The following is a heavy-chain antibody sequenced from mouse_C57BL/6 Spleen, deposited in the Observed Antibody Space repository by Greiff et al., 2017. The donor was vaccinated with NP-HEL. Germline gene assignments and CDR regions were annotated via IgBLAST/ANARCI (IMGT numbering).Heavy chain of an antibody. CDR2: IHPNSGST. CDR3: AREDDYDVAY. J-gene: IGHJ3*01. Sequence: QVQLQQPGAELVKPGASVKLSCKASGYTFTSYWMHWVKQRPGQDLEWIGMIHPNSGSTNYNEKFKSKATLTVDKSSSTAYMQLSSLTSEDSAVYYCAREDDYDVAYWGQGTLVTVSA. V-gene: IGHV1-64*01. D-gene: IGHD2-4*01. CDR1: GYTFTSYW.